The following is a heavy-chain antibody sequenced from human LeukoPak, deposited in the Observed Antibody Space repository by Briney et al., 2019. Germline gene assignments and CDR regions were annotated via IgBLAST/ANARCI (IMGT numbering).Heavy chain of an antibody. V-gene: IGHV3-23*01. CDR3: ARVLYILRYFDY. CDR2: ISGSGGST. Sequence: GGSLRLSCAASGFTFSTNGMSWVRQAPGKGLEWVSAISGSGGSTYYADSVKGRFTISRDNSKNTLYLQMNSLRAEDTAVYYCARVLYILRYFDYWGKGTTVTISS. D-gene: IGHD3-9*01. CDR1: GFTFSTNG. J-gene: IGHJ6*04.